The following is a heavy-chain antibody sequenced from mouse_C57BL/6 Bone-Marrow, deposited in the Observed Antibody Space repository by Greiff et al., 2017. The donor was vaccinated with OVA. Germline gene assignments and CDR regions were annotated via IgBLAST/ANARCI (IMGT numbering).Heavy chain of an antibody. CDR1: GFTFSDYG. Sequence: DVHLVESGGGLVKPGGSLKLSCAASGFTFSDYGMHWVRQAPEKGLEWVAYISSGSSTIYYADTVKGRFTISIDNAKNTLFLQMTSLRSEDTAMYYCARNYYGRGFAYWGQGTLVTVSA. V-gene: IGHV5-17*01. D-gene: IGHD1-1*01. CDR2: ISSGSSTI. CDR3: ARNYYGRGFAY. J-gene: IGHJ3*01.